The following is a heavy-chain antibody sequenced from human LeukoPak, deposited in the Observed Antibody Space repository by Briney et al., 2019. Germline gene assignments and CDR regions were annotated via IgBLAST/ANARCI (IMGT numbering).Heavy chain of an antibody. D-gene: IGHD3-22*01. CDR1: GGSLSSGGYY. CDR2: IYYSGST. V-gene: IGHV4-31*03. J-gene: IGHJ3*02. CDR3: ARCPYYYDSSGYYRDAFDI. Sequence: SQTLSLTCTVSGGSLSSGGYYWSWLRQHPGTGLEWIGYIYYSGSTYYNPSLKSRVTISVDTSKKQFSLKLSSVTAADTAVYYCARCPYYYDSSGYYRDAFDIWGQGTMVTVSS.